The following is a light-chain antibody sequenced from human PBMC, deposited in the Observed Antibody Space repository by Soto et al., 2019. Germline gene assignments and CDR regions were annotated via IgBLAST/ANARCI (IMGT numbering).Light chain of an antibody. CDR2: DAS. J-gene: IGKJ5*01. CDR1: QSITIW. CDR3: QQYDNLPLI. V-gene: IGKV1-33*01. Sequence: IHMTHSPSTLSASVLYSVTITFLASQSITIWLAWYQQKPGKAPKLLIYDASSLETGVPSRSSGSGSGTDFTLTISSLQPEDFATYYCQQYDNLPLIFGQGTRLEIK.